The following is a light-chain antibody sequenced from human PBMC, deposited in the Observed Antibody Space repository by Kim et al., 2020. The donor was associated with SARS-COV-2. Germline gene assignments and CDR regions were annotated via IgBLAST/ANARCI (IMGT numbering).Light chain of an antibody. Sequence: VTVSGSDAGSGVGSSIRVAWYHQPPGTAPQLMIYEVSRRPPGVPNRFSGCKAGNTASLTISGLQAEDEADYYCASFTSSITWVFGGGTQLTVL. J-gene: IGLJ2*01. CDR1: GSGVGSSIR. CDR2: EVS. V-gene: IGLV2-18*02. CDR3: ASFTSSITWV.